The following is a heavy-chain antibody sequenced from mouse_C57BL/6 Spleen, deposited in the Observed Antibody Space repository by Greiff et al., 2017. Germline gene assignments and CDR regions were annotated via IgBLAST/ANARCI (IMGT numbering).Heavy chain of an antibody. CDR3: ARRLGYGSPHAMDY. J-gene: IGHJ4*01. D-gene: IGHD1-1*01. CDR1: GYTFTDYN. CDR2: INPNNGGT. Sequence: EVQLQQSGPELVKPGASVKIPCKASGYTFTDYNMDWVKQSHGKSLEWIGDINPNNGGTIYNQKFKGKATLTVDKSSSTAYMERRSLTSEDAAVYYCARRLGYGSPHAMDYWGQGTSVTVSS. V-gene: IGHV1-18*01.